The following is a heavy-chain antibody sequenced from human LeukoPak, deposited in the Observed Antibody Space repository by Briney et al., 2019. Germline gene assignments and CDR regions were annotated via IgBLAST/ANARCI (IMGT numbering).Heavy chain of an antibody. Sequence: GGSLRLSCAASGFTFSSYGMHWVRQAPGKGLEWVAVIWYDGSNKYYADSVKGRFTISRDNSKNTLYLQMNSLRAEDTAVYYCASLTSSGYRDYWGQGTLVTFSS. J-gene: IGHJ4*02. CDR1: GFTFSSYG. D-gene: IGHD3-22*01. CDR3: ASLTSSGYRDY. V-gene: IGHV3-33*01. CDR2: IWYDGSNK.